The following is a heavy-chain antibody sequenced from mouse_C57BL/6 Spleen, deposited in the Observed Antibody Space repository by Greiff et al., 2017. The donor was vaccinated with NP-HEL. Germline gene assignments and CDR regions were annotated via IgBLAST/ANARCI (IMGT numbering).Heavy chain of an antibody. Sequence: EVQVVESGGGLVQPGGSLKLSCAASGFTFSSYGMSWVRQTPDKRLELVATINSNGGSTYYPDSVKGRFTISRDNAKNTLYLQMSSLKSEDTAMYYGGRMARTINWGQGTTLTVSS. CDR3: GRMARTIN. CDR2: INSNGGST. V-gene: IGHV5-6-3*01. J-gene: IGHJ2*01. CDR1: GFTFSSYG.